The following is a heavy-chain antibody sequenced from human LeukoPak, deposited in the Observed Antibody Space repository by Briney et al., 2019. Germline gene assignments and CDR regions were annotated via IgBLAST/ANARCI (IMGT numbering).Heavy chain of an antibody. Sequence: ASVKVSCKASGYTFTGYYIHWVRQAPGQGLEWMGWISPNSGDTNYAQKLQGRVTMTTDTSTSTAYMELRSLRSDDTAVYYCARARSEYCSSTSCRYLSYYYYGMDVWGQGTTVTVSS. CDR2: ISPNSGDT. V-gene: IGHV1-18*04. CDR3: ARARSEYCSSTSCRYLSYYYYGMDV. D-gene: IGHD2-2*01. J-gene: IGHJ6*02. CDR1: GYTFTGYY.